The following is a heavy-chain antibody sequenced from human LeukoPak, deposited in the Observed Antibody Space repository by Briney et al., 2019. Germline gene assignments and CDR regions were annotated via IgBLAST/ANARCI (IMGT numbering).Heavy chain of an antibody. Sequence: SETLPLTCTVSGGSISSYYWSWIRQPAGKGLEWIGRIYTSGSTNYNPSLKSRVTMSVDTSKNQFSLKLSSVTAADTAVYYCARDPGYYDSSGYAFDYWGQGTLVTVSS. D-gene: IGHD3-22*01. V-gene: IGHV4-4*07. J-gene: IGHJ4*02. CDR3: ARDPGYYDSSGYAFDY. CDR1: GGSISSYY. CDR2: IYTSGST.